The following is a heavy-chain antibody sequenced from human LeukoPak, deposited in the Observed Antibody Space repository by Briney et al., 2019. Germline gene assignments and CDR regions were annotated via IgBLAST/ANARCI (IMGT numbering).Heavy chain of an antibody. Sequence: GGSLRLSCAASGFSFSVYWMHWVRQAPGKGPVWVSRIKTDGSITDYADSVKGRFTISRDNAKNTLYLQMNSLRAEDTAVYYCARGLWYYFDYWGQGTLVTVSS. CDR3: ARGLWYYFDY. D-gene: IGHD2-8*02. J-gene: IGHJ4*02. CDR1: GFSFSVYW. V-gene: IGHV3-74*01. CDR2: IKTDGSIT.